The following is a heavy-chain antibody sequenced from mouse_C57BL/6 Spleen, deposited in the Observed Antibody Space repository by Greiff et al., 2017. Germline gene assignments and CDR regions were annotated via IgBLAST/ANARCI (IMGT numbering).Heavy chain of an antibody. CDR2: ISYDGSN. CDR1: GYSITSGYY. Sequence: VQLKESGPGLVKPSQSLSLTCSVTGYSITSGYYWNWIRQFPGNKLEWMGYISYDGSNNYNPSLKNRISITRDTSKNQFFLKLNSVTTEDTATYDFARDRAGTFDYWGQGTTLTVSS. V-gene: IGHV3-6*01. J-gene: IGHJ2*01. CDR3: ARDRAGTFDY. D-gene: IGHD3-1*01.